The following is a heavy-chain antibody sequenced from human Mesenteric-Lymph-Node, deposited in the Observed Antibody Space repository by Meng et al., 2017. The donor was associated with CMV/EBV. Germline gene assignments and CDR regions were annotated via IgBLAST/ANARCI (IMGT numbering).Heavy chain of an antibody. CDR1: YTFTSYD. CDR3: ARLAGAGYSSSLGWFDP. Sequence: YTFTSYDINWVQQATGQGLEWMGWMNPTSGNTGYAQKFQGRVTITRNTSIRTAYMELRSLRSDDTAVYYCARLAGAGYSSSLGWFDPWGQGTLVTVSS. V-gene: IGHV1-8*03. J-gene: IGHJ5*02. D-gene: IGHD6-13*01. CDR2: MNPTSGNT.